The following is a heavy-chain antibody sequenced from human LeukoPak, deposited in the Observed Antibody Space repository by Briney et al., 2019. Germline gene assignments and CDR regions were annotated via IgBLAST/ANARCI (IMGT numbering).Heavy chain of an antibody. CDR1: GGTFSSYA. CDR2: IIPIFGTA. CDR3: ARVGDVAGTYYYYGMDV. D-gene: IGHD6-19*01. J-gene: IGHJ6*04. V-gene: IGHV1-69*06. Sequence: SVKVSCKASGGTFSSYAISWVRQAPGQGLEWMGGIIPIFGTANYAQKFQGRVTITADKSTSTAYMELSSLRSEDTAVYYCARVGDVAGTYYYYGMDVWGKGTTVTVSS.